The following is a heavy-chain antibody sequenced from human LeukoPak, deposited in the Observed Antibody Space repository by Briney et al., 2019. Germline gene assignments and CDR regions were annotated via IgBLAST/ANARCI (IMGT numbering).Heavy chain of an antibody. D-gene: IGHD6-13*01. CDR1: ALTFSDYS. J-gene: IGHJ4*02. CDR2: ISSNGSTI. CDR3: ARDDSVAPHTPYIAAAEIDY. V-gene: IGHV3-48*04. Sequence: RTGGSLRLSCAASALTFSDYSMNWVRQAPGKGLEWISYISSNGSTIYYADSVKGRFTISRDNAKNSLYLQMNSLRAEDTAVYYCARDDSVAPHTPYIAAAEIDYWGQGTLVTVSS.